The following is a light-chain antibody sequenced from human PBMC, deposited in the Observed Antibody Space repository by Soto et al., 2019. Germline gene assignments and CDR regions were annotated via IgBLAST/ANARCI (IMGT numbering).Light chain of an antibody. CDR1: NSDVGGYNY. CDR2: EVN. CDR3: SSYAGSNWYV. Sequence: QSVLTQPPSASGSPGQSVPISCTGTNSDVGGYNYVSWYQQYPGKAPKLIIYEVNERPSGVPDRFSGSKSGKNASLTVSGLQTAAEADYYCSSYAGSNWYVFGTGSTVTAL. V-gene: IGLV2-8*01. J-gene: IGLJ1*01.